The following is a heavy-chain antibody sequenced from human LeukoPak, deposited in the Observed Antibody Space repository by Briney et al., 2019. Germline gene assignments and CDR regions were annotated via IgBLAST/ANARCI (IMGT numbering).Heavy chain of an antibody. CDR1: GFTFSSYG. CDR2: ISYDGSNK. V-gene: IGHV3-30*18. J-gene: IGHJ5*02. Sequence: GRSLRLSCAASGFTFSSYGMHWVRQAPGKGLEWVAVISYDGSNKYYADSVKGRFTISRDNSKNTLYLQMNSLRAEDTAVYYCAKAPYQLVVTAAGRSWFDPWGQGTLVTVSS. D-gene: IGHD6-13*01. CDR3: AKAPYQLVVTAAGRSWFDP.